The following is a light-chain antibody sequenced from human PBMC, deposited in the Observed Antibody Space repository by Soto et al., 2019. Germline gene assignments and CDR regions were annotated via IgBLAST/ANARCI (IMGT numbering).Light chain of an antibody. V-gene: IGKV1-5*01. CDR1: ESIRTW. J-gene: IGKJ1*01. CDR2: DAS. Sequence: DIQMTKSPSTLSASIGDRVTITCRASESIRTWLAWYQHTPGKAPKFLIYDASSLESGVPSRFRGSGSGTEFTLTISNLKPDDFETYFCQQYNNYPRTFGQGTKVDIK. CDR3: QQYNNYPRT.